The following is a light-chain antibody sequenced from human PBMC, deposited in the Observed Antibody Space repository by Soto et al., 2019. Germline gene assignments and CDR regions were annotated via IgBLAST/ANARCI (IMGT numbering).Light chain of an antibody. CDR3: QQYSSYPLT. Sequence: DIQMTQSPSTLSASVGDRITITCRASQSIINWLAWYQQKPGKAPNFLIYDASSLESGVPSRFSGSGAGTEFTLTISSLQPDDSATYYCQQYSSYPLTFGQGTKLEIK. J-gene: IGKJ2*01. CDR1: QSIINW. V-gene: IGKV1-5*01. CDR2: DAS.